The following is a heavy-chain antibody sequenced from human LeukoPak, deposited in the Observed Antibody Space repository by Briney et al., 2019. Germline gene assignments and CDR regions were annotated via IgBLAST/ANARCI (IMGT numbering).Heavy chain of an antibody. J-gene: IGHJ4*02. D-gene: IGHD2-21*02. Sequence: PGGSLRLSCVVSGFTVSNNYMSWVRQAPRKGLEWVSLIYSGGSTYYADSVKGRFTISRDNSKNTLYLQMNSLRAEDTAVYYCAKLQVTAQYPFDYWGQGTLVTVSS. CDR3: AKLQVTAQYPFDY. CDR2: IYSGGST. CDR1: GFTVSNNY. V-gene: IGHV3-66*02.